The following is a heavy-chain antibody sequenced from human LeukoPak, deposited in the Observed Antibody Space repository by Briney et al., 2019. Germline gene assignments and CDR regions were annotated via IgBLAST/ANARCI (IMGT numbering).Heavy chain of an antibody. Sequence: SETLSLTCTVSGGSISSYYLTWIRQPPGKGLEWLGYIYYSGSTNYNPSLKSRVTMSVDTSTNQFSLRLSSVTAADTAVYYCARDPSYSSGYYDYWGQGTLVTVSS. CDR2: IYYSGST. J-gene: IGHJ4*02. D-gene: IGHD6-19*01. CDR3: ARDPSYSSGYYDY. V-gene: IGHV4-59*01. CDR1: GGSISSYY.